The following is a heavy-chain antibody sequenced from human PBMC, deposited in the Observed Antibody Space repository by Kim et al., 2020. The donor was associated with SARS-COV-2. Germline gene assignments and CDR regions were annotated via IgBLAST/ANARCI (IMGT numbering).Heavy chain of an antibody. D-gene: IGHD2-15*01. CDR3: TPVGYCSGGSCPAGDY. CDR2: IKSKTDGETT. J-gene: IGHJ4*02. Sequence: GGSLRLSCAASGFSFSHAWMSWIRQAPGKGLEWVGRIKSKTDGETTDYAAPVKGRFTISRDDSKNTLHLQMNSLKTEDTAVYYCTPVGYCSGGSCPAGDYWGQGTLVTVSS. CDR1: GFSFSHAW. V-gene: IGHV3-15*01.